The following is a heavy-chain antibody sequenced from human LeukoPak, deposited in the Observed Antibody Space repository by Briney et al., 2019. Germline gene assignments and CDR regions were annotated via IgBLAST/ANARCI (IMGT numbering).Heavy chain of an antibody. D-gene: IGHD3-10*01. J-gene: IGHJ5*02. CDR2: INPSGGST. CDR3: ARGASGGTGDWFDL. CDR1: GHTLTSYN. Sequence: ASVTVSCKASGHTLTSYNMHWVRQAPGQGLEWMGIINPSGGSTSYAQRFQGRLTVSRDTSTSTVYMELSSLTSEDTAAYYCARGASGGTGDWFDLWGQGTLVTVSS. V-gene: IGHV1-46*01.